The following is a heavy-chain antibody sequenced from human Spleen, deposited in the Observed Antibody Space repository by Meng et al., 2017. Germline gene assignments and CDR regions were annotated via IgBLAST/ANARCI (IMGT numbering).Heavy chain of an antibody. Sequence: QVQLQQWGAGLLKPSETLSLTCAVFGGSFSGYYWSWIRQPPGKGLEWIGEINHSGRTNYNPSLTSRVAISADTSKNQFSLKMTSVTAADTAVYYCARGGTSSKWFDPWGQGTLVTVSS. CDR3: ARGGTSSKWFDP. D-gene: IGHD2-2*01. J-gene: IGHJ5*02. CDR2: INHSGRT. CDR1: GGSFSGYY. V-gene: IGHV4-34*02.